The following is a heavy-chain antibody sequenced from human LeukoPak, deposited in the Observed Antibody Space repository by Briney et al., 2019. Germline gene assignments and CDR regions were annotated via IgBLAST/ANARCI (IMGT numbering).Heavy chain of an antibody. D-gene: IGHD3-9*01. Sequence: SETLSLTCTVSGYSISSGYCWGWIRQPPGKGLEWIGSIYHSGSTYYHPSLKSRVTISVDTSKNQFSLKLSSVTAADTAVYYCASFPEGGYFDWSPNWGQGTLVTVSS. J-gene: IGHJ4*02. V-gene: IGHV4-38-2*02. CDR3: ASFPEGGYFDWSPN. CDR1: GYSISSGYC. CDR2: IYHSGST.